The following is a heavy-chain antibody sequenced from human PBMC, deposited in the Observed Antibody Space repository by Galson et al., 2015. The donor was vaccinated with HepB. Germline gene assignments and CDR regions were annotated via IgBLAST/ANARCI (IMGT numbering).Heavy chain of an antibody. CDR2: IYYSGST. Sequence: TLSLTCTVSGGSISSSSYYWGWIRLPPGKGLEWIGSIYYSGSTYYNPSLKSRVTISVDTSKNQFSLKLSSVTAADTAVYYCARVGGYYIHYYYYMDVWGKGTTVTVSS. CDR3: ARVGGYYIHYYYYMDV. D-gene: IGHD3-3*01. J-gene: IGHJ6*03. V-gene: IGHV4-39*07. CDR1: GGSISSSSYY.